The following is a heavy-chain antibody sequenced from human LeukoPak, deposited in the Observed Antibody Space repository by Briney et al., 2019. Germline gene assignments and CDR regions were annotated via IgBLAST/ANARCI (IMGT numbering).Heavy chain of an antibody. Sequence: SETLSLTCTISGGSISSYYWSWIRQPPGKGLEWIGYIYYSGSPNYNPSLKSRVTISVDTSKNQFSLKLNSVTAADTAVYYCARSDGSGSYFTPDFDYWGQGTLVTVSS. CDR3: ARSDGSGSYFTPDFDY. CDR1: GGSISSYY. J-gene: IGHJ4*02. CDR2: IYYSGSP. D-gene: IGHD3-10*01. V-gene: IGHV4-59*01.